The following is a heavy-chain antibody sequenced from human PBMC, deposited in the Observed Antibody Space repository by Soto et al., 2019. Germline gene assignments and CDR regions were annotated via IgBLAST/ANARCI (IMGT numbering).Heavy chain of an antibody. J-gene: IGHJ6*03. Sequence: GGSLRLSCAASGFTFSSYGMHWVRQAPGKGLEWVAVISYDGSNKYYADSVKGRFTISRDNSKNTLYLQMNSLRAEDTAVYYCAKVGGLGRNIIVATRNDYYYYYMDVWGKGTTVTVSS. D-gene: IGHD5-12*01. V-gene: IGHV3-30*18. CDR3: AKVGGLGRNIIVATRNDYYYYYMDV. CDR1: GFTFSSYG. CDR2: ISYDGSNK.